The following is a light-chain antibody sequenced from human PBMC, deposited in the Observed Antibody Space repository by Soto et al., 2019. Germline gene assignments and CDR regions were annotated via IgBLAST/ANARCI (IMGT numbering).Light chain of an antibody. CDR1: QSVRSNY. CDR3: QHYGSSAYT. CDR2: GAS. J-gene: IGKJ2*01. Sequence: EIVLTQSPGTLSLSPGERATLSCRASQSVRSNYLAWYQQKPGQATRLLIYGASSRATGIPARFSGSGSWTDFTLTISSLETEDFAVYYWQHYGSSAYTFGQGTTLEIK. V-gene: IGKV3-20*01.